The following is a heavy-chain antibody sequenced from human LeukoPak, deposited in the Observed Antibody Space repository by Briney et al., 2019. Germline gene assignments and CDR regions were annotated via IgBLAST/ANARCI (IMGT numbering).Heavy chain of an antibody. CDR3: ARDGDGITGTARGNWFDP. CDR1: GFTFSSYS. CDR2: ISSSSSTI. Sequence: GGSLRLSCAASGFTFSSYSMNWVRQAPGKGLEWVSYISSSSSTIYYADSVKGRFTISRDNAKNSLYLQMNSLRAEDTAVYYCARDGDGITGTARGNWFDPWGQGTLVTVSS. V-gene: IGHV3-48*01. D-gene: IGHD1-7*01. J-gene: IGHJ5*02.